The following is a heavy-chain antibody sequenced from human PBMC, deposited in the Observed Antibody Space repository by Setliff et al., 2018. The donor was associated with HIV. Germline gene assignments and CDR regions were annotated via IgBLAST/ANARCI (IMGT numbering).Heavy chain of an antibody. V-gene: IGHV4-39*07. D-gene: IGHD6-6*01. CDR1: GGSISSSSHH. CDR3: ARVSRGGSSPGWFDP. CDR2: IYYSGNS. Sequence: SETLSLTCTVSGGSISSSSHHWSWIRQTPGKGLEWIGSIYYSGNSYYNPSLKSRVTISVDTSKNQFSLKLSSVTAADTAVYYCARVSRGGSSPGWFDPWGQGTLVTVSS. J-gene: IGHJ5*02.